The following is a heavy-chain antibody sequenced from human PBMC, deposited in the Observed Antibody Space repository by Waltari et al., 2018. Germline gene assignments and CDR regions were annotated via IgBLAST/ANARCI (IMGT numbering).Heavy chain of an antibody. CDR2: INPNSGGT. CDR3: ARDPEPTERIAAAVERYSQH. V-gene: IGHV1-2*04. Sequence: QVQLVQSGAEVKKPGASVKVSCKASGYTFTGYSMHWVRQAPGQGLGWMGWINPNSGGTNYAQKFQGWVTMTRDTSISTAYMELSRLRSDDTAVYYCARDPEPTERIAAAVERYSQHWGQGTLVTVSS. D-gene: IGHD6-13*01. J-gene: IGHJ1*01. CDR1: GYTFTGYS.